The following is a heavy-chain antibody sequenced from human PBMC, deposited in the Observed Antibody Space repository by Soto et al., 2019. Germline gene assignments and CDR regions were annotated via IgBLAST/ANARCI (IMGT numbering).Heavy chain of an antibody. CDR1: GYIFSAYG. CDR3: ARDLRTN. Sequence: EGQVVESGGTLVKPGGSLRLACEGTGYIFSAYGMNWVRQGPGKWLEWVSNIGSDGTITTYAESVRGRFTVSRDNAKNSVYLQMNHLRHEDTAGYYWARDLRTNWGQGTLVSVSS. J-gene: IGHJ4*02. CDR2: IGSDGTIT. V-gene: IGHV3-48*02.